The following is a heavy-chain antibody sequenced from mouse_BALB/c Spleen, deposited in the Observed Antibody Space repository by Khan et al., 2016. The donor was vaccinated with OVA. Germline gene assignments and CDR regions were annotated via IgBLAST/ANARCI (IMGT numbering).Heavy chain of an antibody. D-gene: IGHD2-2*01. CDR3: ARIYVYDEGLAY. Sequence: QVQLQQSGPGLVQPSQSLSITCTVSGFSLTTYGVHWVRQSPGKGLEWLGVIWSGGSTDYNAAFISRLSISKDSSKSQVFFKMNSLQVNDTAIYYWARIYVYDEGLAYWGQGTLVTVSA. CDR1: GFSLTTYG. CDR2: IWSGGST. J-gene: IGHJ3*01. V-gene: IGHV2-2*02.